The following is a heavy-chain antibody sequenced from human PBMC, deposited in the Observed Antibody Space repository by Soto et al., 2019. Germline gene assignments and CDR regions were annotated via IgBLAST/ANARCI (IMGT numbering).Heavy chain of an antibody. J-gene: IGHJ6*02. D-gene: IGHD3-10*01. Sequence: PGGSLRLSCAASGFTFSSYSMNWVRQAPGKGLEWVSSISSSSSYIYYADSVKGRFTISRDNAKNSLYLQMNSLRAEDTAVYYCARDPGAFQGITMVRGVKGYGMDVWGQGTTVTVYS. V-gene: IGHV3-21*01. CDR1: GFTFSSYS. CDR2: ISSSSSYI. CDR3: ARDPGAFQGITMVRGVKGYGMDV.